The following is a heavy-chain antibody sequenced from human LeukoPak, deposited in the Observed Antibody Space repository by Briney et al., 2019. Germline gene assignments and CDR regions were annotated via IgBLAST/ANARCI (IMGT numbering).Heavy chain of an antibody. CDR3: ARGSEVGGTEKNALDI. CDR2: INPNSVDT. D-gene: IGHD1-26*01. Sequence: ASLKVSCKTSAYTFTGYYIHWVRQAPGQGLEWMGGINPNSVDTRYAQKFQDRVTMTRDTSITTAYMELSGLRSDDAALYYCARGSEVGGTEKNALDIWGQGTMVTVSS. V-gene: IGHV1-2*02. CDR1: AYTFTGYY. J-gene: IGHJ3*02.